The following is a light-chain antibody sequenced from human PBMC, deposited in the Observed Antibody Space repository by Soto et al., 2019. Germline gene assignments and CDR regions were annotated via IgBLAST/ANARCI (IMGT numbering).Light chain of an antibody. CDR3: QVWDTRGDPVV. V-gene: IGLV3-21*02. CDR2: DDS. CDR1: NIGTKS. J-gene: IGLJ2*01. Sequence: SYELTQPPSVSVAPGQTARINCGGDNIGTKSVHWYQQKPGQAPVLVVYDDSARPSGIPERFSGSNSGDTAALTISRVEAADEADYFCQVWDTRGDPVVFGGGTKVTVL.